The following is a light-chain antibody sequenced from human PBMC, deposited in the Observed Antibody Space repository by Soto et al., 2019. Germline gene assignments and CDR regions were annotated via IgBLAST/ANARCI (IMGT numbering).Light chain of an antibody. CDR1: QGISSY. CDR3: PQFTDYPIP. V-gene: IGKV1-9*01. Sequence: DIQLTQSPAFLSAYEGDRVTITYRASQGISSYLAWYQQKTGKAPKLLMYAASTLQRGVPSRFSGSGSGTEFTLAISSLQPEDFATYYCPQFTDYPIPFGQGRLLEIK. CDR2: AAS. J-gene: IGKJ5*01.